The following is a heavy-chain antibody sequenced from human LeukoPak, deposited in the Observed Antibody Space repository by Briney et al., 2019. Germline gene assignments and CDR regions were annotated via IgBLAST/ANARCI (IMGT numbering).Heavy chain of an antibody. V-gene: IGHV3-11*01. CDR3: ARDGQDYDILTGSNRYNWFDP. CDR1: GFTFSDYN. Sequence: GGSLRLSCAASGFTFSDYNMRWIRQAPGKGLEWVSSISRSGSTKYYADSVKGRFTISRDNAKNSLFLQMNSLRAEDTAVYYCARDGQDYDILTGSNRYNWFDPWGQGTLVTVSS. D-gene: IGHD3-9*01. CDR2: ISRSGSTK. J-gene: IGHJ5*02.